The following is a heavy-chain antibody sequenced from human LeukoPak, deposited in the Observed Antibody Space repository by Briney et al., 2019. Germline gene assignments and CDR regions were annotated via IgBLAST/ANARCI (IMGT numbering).Heavy chain of an antibody. D-gene: IGHD6-13*01. CDR1: GFTFSSYS. Sequence: PGGSLRLSCAASGFTFSSYSMNWVRQAPGKGLEWVSYISSSGSTIYYADSVKGRFTISRDNAKNSLYLQMNSLRAEDTAVYYCAWSGSSWYYFDYWGQGTLVTVSS. CDR3: AWSGSSWYYFDY. CDR2: ISSSGSTI. J-gene: IGHJ4*02. V-gene: IGHV3-48*04.